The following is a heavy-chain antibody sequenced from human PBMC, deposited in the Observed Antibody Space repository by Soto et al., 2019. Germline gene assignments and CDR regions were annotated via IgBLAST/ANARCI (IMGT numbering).Heavy chain of an antibody. CDR2: INHSGST. CDR3: ASLISQRSGWPTDY. Sequence: QVQLQQWGAGLLKPSETLSLTCAVYGGSFSGYYWSWIRQPPGKGLEWIGEINHSGSTNYNPSLTRRVTISVATSKTPSSLKLSSVTAADTAVYYCASLISQRSGWPTDYWGQGTLVTVSS. V-gene: IGHV4-34*01. D-gene: IGHD6-19*01. CDR1: GGSFSGYY. J-gene: IGHJ4*02.